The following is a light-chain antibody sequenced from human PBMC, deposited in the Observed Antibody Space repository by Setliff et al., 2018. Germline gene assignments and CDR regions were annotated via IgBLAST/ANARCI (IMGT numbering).Light chain of an antibody. CDR2: DVN. J-gene: IGLJ3*02. CDR1: SRDVGAHDF. CDR3: SSHTTSSTWV. V-gene: IGLV2-14*03. Sequence: QSVLTQPASVSESPGQSITISCTGTSRDVGAHDFVSWYQQRPGKAPKLIIYDVNNRPSGVSHRFSGSKSGNTASLTISGLQAEDDADYYCSSHTTSSTWVFGGGTKGTV.